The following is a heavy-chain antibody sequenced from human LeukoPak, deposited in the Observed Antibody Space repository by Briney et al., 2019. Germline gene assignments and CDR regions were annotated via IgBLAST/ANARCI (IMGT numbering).Heavy chain of an antibody. Sequence: GGSLRLSCAASGFTFSNYAMGWVRQAPGKGLEWVSGISGSGGSTYYADSVKGRFTISRDNSKNTLYLQMNSLTDEDTAVYYCAKKWGVGTTTLDYFDYWGQGTLVTVSS. CDR3: AKKWGVGTTTLDYFDY. CDR2: ISGSGGST. D-gene: IGHD1-26*01. CDR1: GFTFSNYA. V-gene: IGHV3-23*01. J-gene: IGHJ4*02.